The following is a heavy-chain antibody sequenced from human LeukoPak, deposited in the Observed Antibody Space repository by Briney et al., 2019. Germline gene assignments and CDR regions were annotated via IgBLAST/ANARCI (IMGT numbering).Heavy chain of an antibody. V-gene: IGHV3-7*01. J-gene: IGHJ3*02. Sequence: GGSLRLSCAASGFTFSNCWMTWVRQAPGKGLEWVASITQDGSAKFYVDSVKGRFTISRDNAKNSLYLQMNSLRAEDTAVYYCARGRDAFDIWGQGTMVTVSS. CDR3: ARGRDAFDI. CDR2: ITQDGSAK. CDR1: GFTFSNCW.